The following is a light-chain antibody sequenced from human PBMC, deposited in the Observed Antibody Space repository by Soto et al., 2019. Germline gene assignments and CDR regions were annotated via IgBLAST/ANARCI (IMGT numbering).Light chain of an antibody. J-gene: IGLJ2*01. CDR2: EVS. CDR3: NSYSSSSTLVV. CDR1: SGDVGGYNY. Sequence: QSVLTQPRSVSGSPGQSVTISCTGTSGDVGGYNYVSWYQRHPGKAPKLLIYEVSNRPSGVSNRFSGSKSGNTASLTISGLQAEDEADYYCNSYSSSSTLVVFGGGTKLTVL. V-gene: IGLV2-14*01.